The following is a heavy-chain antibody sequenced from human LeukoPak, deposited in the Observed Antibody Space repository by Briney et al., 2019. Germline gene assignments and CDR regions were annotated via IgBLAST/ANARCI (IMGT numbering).Heavy chain of an antibody. Sequence: GASVKVSCKASGYTFTSYDINWVRQATGQGLEWMGWMNPNSGNTGYAQKFQGRVTMTRNTSISTAYMELSSLRSEDTAVYYCARWSCSGGSCHTPHDAFDIWGQGTMVTVSS. D-gene: IGHD2-15*01. CDR1: GYTFTSYD. CDR2: MNPNSGNT. V-gene: IGHV1-8*01. CDR3: ARWSCSGGSCHTPHDAFDI. J-gene: IGHJ3*02.